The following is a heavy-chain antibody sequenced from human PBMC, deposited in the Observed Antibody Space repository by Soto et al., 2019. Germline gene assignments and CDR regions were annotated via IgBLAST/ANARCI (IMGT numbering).Heavy chain of an antibody. J-gene: IGHJ5*02. V-gene: IGHV3-72*01. Sequence: PGGSLRLSCAASGFTFSDHYMDWVRQSPGKGLEWVGRSINKPTNDITEYAASVKGRFTISRDDSKNSLYLRMNSLETEDTAVYYCARERYSSSWYWFDPWGQGTLVTVSS. D-gene: IGHD6-13*01. CDR3: ARERYSSSWYWFDP. CDR1: GFTFSDHY. CDR2: SINKPTNDIT.